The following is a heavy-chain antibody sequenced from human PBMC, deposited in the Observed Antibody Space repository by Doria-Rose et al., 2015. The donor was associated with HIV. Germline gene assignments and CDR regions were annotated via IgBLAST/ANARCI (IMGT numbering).Heavy chain of an antibody. CDR1: GVSLSSPGMG. Sequence: SGPFLVKPTETLTLTCTVSGVSLSSPGMGVSWIRQPPGKALEWLANIFSDDERSYKTSLKSRLTISRGTSKSQVVLTMTDMDPVDTATYYCARIKSSRWYHKYYFDFWGQGTLVIVSA. V-gene: IGHV2-26*01. D-gene: IGHD6-13*01. J-gene: IGHJ4*02. CDR3: ARIKSSRWYHKYYFDF. CDR2: IFSDDER.